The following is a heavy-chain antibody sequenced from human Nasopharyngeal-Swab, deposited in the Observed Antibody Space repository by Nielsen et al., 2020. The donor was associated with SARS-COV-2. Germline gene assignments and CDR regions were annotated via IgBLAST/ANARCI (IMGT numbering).Heavy chain of an antibody. J-gene: IGHJ4*02. V-gene: IGHV1-69*11. CDR3: ARDIYGDYVGY. D-gene: IGHD4-17*01. CDR2: INPSGGTA. Sequence: WGRQAPGQGLEWMGIINPSGGTANYAQKFQGRVTITADESTSTAYMELSSLRSEDTAVYYCARDIYGDYVGYWGQGTLVTVSS.